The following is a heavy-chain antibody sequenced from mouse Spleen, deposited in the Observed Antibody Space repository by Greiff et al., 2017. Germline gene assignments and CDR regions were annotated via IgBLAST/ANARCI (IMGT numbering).Heavy chain of an antibody. J-gene: IGHJ1*01. CDR3: ARAYYGNSRGYFDV. CDR2: IWSGGST. CDR1: GFSLTSYG. D-gene: IGHD2-10*01. Sequence: VMLVESGPGLVQPSQSLSITCTVSGFSLTSYGVHWVRQSPGKGLEWLGVIWSGGSTDYNAAFISRLSISKDNSKSQVFFKMNSLQANDTAIYYCARAYYGNSRGYFDVWGAGTTVTVSS. V-gene: IGHV2-2*02.